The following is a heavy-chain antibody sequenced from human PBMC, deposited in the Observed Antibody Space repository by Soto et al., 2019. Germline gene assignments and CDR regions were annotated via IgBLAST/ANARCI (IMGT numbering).Heavy chain of an antibody. CDR3: AVWALGAPDYYYYGMDV. CDR2: ISASNFDT. CDR1: GFTFTKYG. D-gene: IGHD2-8*01. Sequence: SSVKVSCKASGFTFTKYGFSWVRQAPGQGLEWMGWISASNFDTHYAQELQGRVTMTTDTSTSTAYMEVRSLTSDDTAVYYCAVWALGAPDYYYYGMDVWGQGTTVIVSS. J-gene: IGHJ6*02. V-gene: IGHV1-18*01.